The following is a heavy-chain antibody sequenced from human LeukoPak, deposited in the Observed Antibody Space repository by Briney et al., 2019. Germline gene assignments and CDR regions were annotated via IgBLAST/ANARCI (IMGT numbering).Heavy chain of an antibody. J-gene: IGHJ4*02. CDR2: ISWDGGST. CDR3: AKAGPYSSGIFDY. V-gene: IGHV3-43*01. D-gene: IGHD6-19*01. CDR1: GFTFDDYT. Sequence: PGGSLRLSCAASGFTFDDYTMHWVRQAPGKGLEWVSLISWDGGSTYYADSVKGRFTISRDNSKNSLYLQMNSLITEDTALYYCAKAGPYSSGIFDYWGQGTLVTVSS.